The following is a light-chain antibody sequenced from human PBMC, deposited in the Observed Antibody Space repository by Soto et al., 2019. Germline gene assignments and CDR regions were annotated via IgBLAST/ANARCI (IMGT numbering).Light chain of an antibody. Sequence: EIVVTQSAATLSVSPVEMAILSFSASQSVSSNLALYQQKPGQAPRLLIYGASTRATGIPVRFSGSASGTEFTLTISSLQSEDFAVYYCQTSNNWPWRFGQGTKVDIK. CDR3: QTSNNWPWR. CDR2: GAS. J-gene: IGKJ1*01. V-gene: IGKV3-15*01. CDR1: QSVSSN.